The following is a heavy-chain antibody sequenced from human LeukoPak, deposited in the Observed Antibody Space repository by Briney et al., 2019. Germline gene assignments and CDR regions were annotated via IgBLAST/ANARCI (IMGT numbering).Heavy chain of an antibody. CDR3: ARPAVTESYDAFDI. V-gene: IGHV3-48*04. CDR2: ISGSGSSTI. D-gene: IGHD4-17*01. CDR1: GFTFSNYG. J-gene: IGHJ3*02. Sequence: GGSLRLSCEASGFTFSNYGMNWVRQAPGKGLEWISYISGSGSSTIYYIDSVRGRLTVSRDNAKNSLYLQMNSLRAEDTAVYYCARPAVTESYDAFDIWGQGTMVTVSS.